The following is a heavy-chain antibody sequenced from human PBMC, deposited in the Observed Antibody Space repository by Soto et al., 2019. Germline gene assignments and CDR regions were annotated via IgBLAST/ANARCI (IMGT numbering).Heavy chain of an antibody. J-gene: IGHJ6*02. CDR3: AKDVGATIFGVVVSDHQYGLAV. D-gene: IGHD3-3*01. CDR2: ISGSGGST. CDR1: GFTFSTYA. Sequence: GGFLRLSCAASGFTFSTYAMSWVRQAPGKGLEWVSAISGSGGSTFYADSVRGRFTISRDNSRNTLYLQVNTLRTEDTAVYYCAKDVGATIFGVVVSDHQYGLAVWGQGTTVTVSS. V-gene: IGHV3-23*01.